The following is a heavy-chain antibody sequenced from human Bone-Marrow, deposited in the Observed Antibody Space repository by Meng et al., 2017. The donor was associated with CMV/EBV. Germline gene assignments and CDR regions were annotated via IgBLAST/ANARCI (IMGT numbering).Heavy chain of an antibody. J-gene: IGHJ4*02. V-gene: IGHV4-59*01. CDR1: GGSISSYY. Sequence: GSLRLSCTVSGGSISSYYWSWIRQPPGKGLEWIGYIYYSGSTNYNPSLKSRVTISVDTSKNQFSLKLSSVTAADTAVYYCARLPNYYFDYWCQGTLVTVSS. D-gene: IGHD2-8*01. CDR3: ARLPNYYFDY. CDR2: IYYSGST.